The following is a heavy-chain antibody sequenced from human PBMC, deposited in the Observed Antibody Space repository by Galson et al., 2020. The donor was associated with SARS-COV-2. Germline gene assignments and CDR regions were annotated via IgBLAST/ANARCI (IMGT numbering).Heavy chain of an antibody. D-gene: IGHD4-17*01. CDR2: VSEGGAST. V-gene: IGHV3-23*01. J-gene: IGHJ4*02. CDR1: GFTFSRHA. CDR3: AKDQGNDYGDQLDY. Sequence: GGYLRLSCAASGFTFSRHAMSWVRQAPGKRLEWVSSVSEGGASTYHADSVKGRFTISRDNSKNTLYLQMNSLRVEDTALYYCAKDQGNDYGDQLDYWGQGTLVSVSS.